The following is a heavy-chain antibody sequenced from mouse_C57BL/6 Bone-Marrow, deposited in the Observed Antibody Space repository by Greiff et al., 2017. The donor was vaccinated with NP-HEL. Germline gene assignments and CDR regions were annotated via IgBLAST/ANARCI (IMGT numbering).Heavy chain of an antibody. CDR1: GFTFSSYA. Sequence: DVQLVESGGGLVKPGGSLKLSCAASGFTFSSYAMSWVRQTPGKRLEWVATISAGGSNTYYPDNVKGRFTMSRDNAKNNLYLQMSHLKSEDTAMYDCARDDCDTFDAYGGQGTLVTVSA. J-gene: IGHJ3*01. D-gene: IGHD2-4*01. CDR2: ISAGGSNT. V-gene: IGHV5-4*01. CDR3: ARDDCDTFDAY.